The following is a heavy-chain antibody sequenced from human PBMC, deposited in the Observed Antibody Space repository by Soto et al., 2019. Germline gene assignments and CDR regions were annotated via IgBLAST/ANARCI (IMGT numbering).Heavy chain of an antibody. Sequence: ASVKVSCKASGYTFTSYYMHWVRQAPGQGLEWMGIINPSGGSTSYAQKFQGRVTMTRDTSTSTVYMELSSLRSEDTAVYYCARDPIAIPSSCFSNGGYSYGMVVWGPGTTVTV. V-gene: IGHV1-46*01. J-gene: IGHJ6*02. CDR3: ARDPIAIPSSCFSNGGYSYGMVV. D-gene: IGHD6-13*01. CDR2: INPSGGST. CDR1: GYTFTSYY.